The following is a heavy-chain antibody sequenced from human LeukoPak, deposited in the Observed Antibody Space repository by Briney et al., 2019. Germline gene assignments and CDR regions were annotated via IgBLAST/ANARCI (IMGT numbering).Heavy chain of an antibody. J-gene: IGHJ3*02. Sequence: GASLRLSCAASGFSFSNAWMDWVRRAPGKGLEWVGRIKSKTDGGTAHYAAPVKGRFTISRDDSRNTLYLQMNSLKTEDTAVYYCTRENRHSSGWYGAFDIWGQGTMVTVSS. CDR2: IKSKTDGGTA. CDR3: TRENRHSSGWYGAFDI. D-gene: IGHD6-19*01. V-gene: IGHV3-15*01. CDR1: GFSFSNAW.